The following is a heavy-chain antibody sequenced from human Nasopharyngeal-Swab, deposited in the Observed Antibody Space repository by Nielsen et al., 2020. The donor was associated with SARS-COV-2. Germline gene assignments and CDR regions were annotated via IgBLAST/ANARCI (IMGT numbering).Heavy chain of an antibody. CDR1: GFTVSSNY. CDR3: AREVKYAFDM. V-gene: IGHV3-53*01. J-gene: IGHJ3*02. Sequence: GESLKISCAASGFTVSSNYMSWVRQAPGKGLEWVSVIYSGGSTYYADSVKGRFTISRDNAKNSLYLQMTTLRVEDTAIYYCAREVKYAFDMWGQGAVVTVSS. CDR2: IYSGGST.